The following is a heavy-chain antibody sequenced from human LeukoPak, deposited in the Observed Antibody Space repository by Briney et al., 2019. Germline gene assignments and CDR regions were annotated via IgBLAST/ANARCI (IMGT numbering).Heavy chain of an antibody. CDR2: INPNSGGT. CDR1: GYTFTGYY. J-gene: IGHJ5*02. D-gene: IGHD2-8*01. Sequence: ASVKVSCKASGYTFTGYYMHWVRQAPGQGLEWMGWINPNSGGTNYAQKFQGWVTMTRDTSISTAYMELGRLRPDDTAVYYCARSMLYRDWFDPWGQGTLVTVSS. CDR3: ARSMLYRDWFDP. V-gene: IGHV1-2*04.